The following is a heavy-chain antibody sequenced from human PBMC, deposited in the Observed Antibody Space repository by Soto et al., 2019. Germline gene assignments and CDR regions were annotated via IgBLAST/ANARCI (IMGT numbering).Heavy chain of an antibody. CDR1: GFSLSTSGVG. CDR2: IYWDDDK. J-gene: IGHJ5*01. D-gene: IGHD3-22*01. Sequence: SGPTLVNPTQTLTLTCTFSGFSLSTSGVGVGWIRQPPGKALEWLALIYWDDDKRYSPSLKSRLTITKDTSKNQVVLTMTNMDPVDTATYYCAHQDFDYYDSSGYSFDSWGQGTLVTVSS. CDR3: AHQDFDYYDSSGYSFDS. V-gene: IGHV2-5*02.